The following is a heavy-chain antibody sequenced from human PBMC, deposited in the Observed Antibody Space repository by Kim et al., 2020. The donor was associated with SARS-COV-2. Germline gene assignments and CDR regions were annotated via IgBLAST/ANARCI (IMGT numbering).Heavy chain of an antibody. D-gene: IGHD1-1*01. CDR2: GST. J-gene: IGHJ4*02. CDR3: ARKGTGFDY. V-gene: IGHV1-46*01. Sequence: GSTSYAQKFKGRVTMTRDTSTSPVYMELSSLRSEDTAVYYCARKGTGFDYWGQGTLVTVSS.